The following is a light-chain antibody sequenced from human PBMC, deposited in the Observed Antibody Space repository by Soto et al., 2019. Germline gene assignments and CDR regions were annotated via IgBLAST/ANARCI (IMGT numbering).Light chain of an antibody. Sequence: EIVLTQSPATLSLSPGERATLSCRASQSVSSYLAWYQQKPGQAPRLLIYDASNRATGIPARFSGSGPGTDFTLTISSVEPKDFSVYYCHQRSNRPLFTFGPGTKVYIK. CDR1: QSVSSY. V-gene: IGKV3-11*01. CDR3: HQRSNRPLFT. J-gene: IGKJ3*01. CDR2: DAS.